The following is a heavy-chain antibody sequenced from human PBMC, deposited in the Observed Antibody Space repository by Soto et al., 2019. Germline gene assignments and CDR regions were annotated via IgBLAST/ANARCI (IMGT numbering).Heavy chain of an antibody. Sequence: PGGSLRLSCGASGFTFSSYSMNWVRQAPGKCLEWVSYITSKSSTIKYADSVQGRFTVSRDNAKNSLYLQLNSLRDDDTAVYFGAKEKEACSETSCSVSPFDSWGQGTLVTVSS. CDR2: ITSKSSTI. CDR3: AKEKEACSETSCSVSPFDS. J-gene: IGHJ4*02. V-gene: IGHV3-48*02. CDR1: GFTFSSYS. D-gene: IGHD2-2*01.